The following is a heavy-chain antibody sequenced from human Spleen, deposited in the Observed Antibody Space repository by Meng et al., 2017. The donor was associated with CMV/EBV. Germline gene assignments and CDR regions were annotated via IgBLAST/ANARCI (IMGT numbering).Heavy chain of an antibody. CDR1: GGSFSGYY. V-gene: IGHV4-34*01. D-gene: IGHD2-2*01. Sequence: GSLRLSCAVYGGSFSGYYWSWIRQPPGKGLEWIGEINHSGSTNYNPSLKSRVTISVDTSKNQFSLKLSSVTAADTAVYYCARGETVVVVPDYYYGMDVWGQGTTVTVSS. J-gene: IGHJ6*02. CDR3: ARGETVVVVPDYYYGMDV. CDR2: INHSGST.